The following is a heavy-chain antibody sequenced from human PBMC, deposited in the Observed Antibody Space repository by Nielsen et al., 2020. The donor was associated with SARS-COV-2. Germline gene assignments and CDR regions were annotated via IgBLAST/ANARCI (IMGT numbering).Heavy chain of an antibody. V-gene: IGHV3-74*01. J-gene: IGHJ3*02. CDR3: ARGGALLGYCSSTSCYSDAFDI. CDR2: INYDGSHT. D-gene: IGHD2-2*01. Sequence: WIRQPPGKGPVWVSHINYDGSHTTYADSVKGRFTTSRDNADNTMYLQMNSLRAEDTAVYYCARGGALLGYCSSTSCYSDAFDIWGQGTMVTVSS.